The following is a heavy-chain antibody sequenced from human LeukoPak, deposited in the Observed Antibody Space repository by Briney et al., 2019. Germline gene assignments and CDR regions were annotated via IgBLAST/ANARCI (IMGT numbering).Heavy chain of an antibody. CDR1: GCFLSSYL. Sequence: SETLVLNFNGSGCFLSSYLLGWIRPAAGKGPEWIGRIYTSGSTNYNPSLKSRVTMSVGTSKNQFSLKLSSVTAADTAVYYCARDPVRGVRPYWGQGTLVTVSS. D-gene: IGHD3-10*01. J-gene: IGHJ4*02. CDR2: IYTSGST. V-gene: IGHV4-4*07. CDR3: ARDPVRGVRPY.